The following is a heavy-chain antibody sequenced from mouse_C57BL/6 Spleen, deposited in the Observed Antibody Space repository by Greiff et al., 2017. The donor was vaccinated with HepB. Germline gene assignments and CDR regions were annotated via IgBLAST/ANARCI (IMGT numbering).Heavy chain of an antibody. J-gene: IGHJ4*01. D-gene: IGHD1-1*01. CDR2: INPGSGGT. Sequence: VQLQQSGAELVRPGTSVKVSCKASGYAFTNYLIEWVKQRPGQGLEWIGVINPGSGGTNYNEKFKGKATLTADKSSSTAYMQLSSLTSEDSAVYFCARGGDYGSSYYAMDYWGQGTSVTVSS. CDR1: GYAFTNYL. V-gene: IGHV1-54*01. CDR3: ARGGDYGSSYYAMDY.